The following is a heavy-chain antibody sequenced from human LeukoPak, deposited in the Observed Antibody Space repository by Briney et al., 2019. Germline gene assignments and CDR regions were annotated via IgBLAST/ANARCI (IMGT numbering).Heavy chain of an antibody. D-gene: IGHD6-19*01. CDR1: GYTFTSYA. V-gene: IGHV7-4-1*02. CDR2: INTNTGNP. CDR3: ARAMESIAVAGTVGYYFDY. J-gene: IGHJ4*02. Sequence: ASVKVSCKASGYTFTSYAMSWVRQAPGQGLEWMGWINTNTGNPTYAQGFTGRFVFSLDTSVSTAYLQISSLKAEDTAVYYCARAMESIAVAGTVGYYFDYWGQGTLVTVSS.